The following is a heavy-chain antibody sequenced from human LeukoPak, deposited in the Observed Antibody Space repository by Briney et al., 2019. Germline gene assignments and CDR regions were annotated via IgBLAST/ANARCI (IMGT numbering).Heavy chain of an antibody. J-gene: IGHJ4*02. CDR2: ISSNGGST. Sequence: GESLRLSCAASGFTFSSYAMHWVRQAPGKGLEYVSAISSNGGSTYYANSVKGRFTISRDNSKNTLYLQMGSLRAEDMAVYYCASDGFDYWGQGTLVTVSS. CDR1: GFTFSSYA. V-gene: IGHV3-64*01. CDR3: ASDGFDY.